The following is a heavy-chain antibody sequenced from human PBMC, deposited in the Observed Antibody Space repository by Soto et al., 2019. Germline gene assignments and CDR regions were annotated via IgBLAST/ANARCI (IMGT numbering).Heavy chain of an antibody. CDR2: ISYDGSNK. CDR1: GFTFSSYA. J-gene: IGHJ6*02. CDR3: ARDFNLWFRGYYYGTDV. Sequence: QVQLVESGGGVVQPGRSLRLSCAASGFTFSSYAMHWVRQAPGKGLEWVAVISYDGSNKYYADSVKGRFTISRDNSKNTLYLQMNSLRAEDTAVYYCARDFNLWFRGYYYGTDVWGQGTTVTVSS. D-gene: IGHD3-10*01. V-gene: IGHV3-30-3*01.